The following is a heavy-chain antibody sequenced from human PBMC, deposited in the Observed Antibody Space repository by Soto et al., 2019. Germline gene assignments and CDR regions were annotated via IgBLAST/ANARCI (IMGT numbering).Heavy chain of an antibody. D-gene: IGHD2-15*01. Sequence: SENLSLTCTVSGGSISSGDYYWSWIRQPPGKGLEWIGYIYYSGSTYYNPSLKSRVTISVDTSKNQFSLKLSSVTAADTAVYYCARGWREEGNGMDVWGQGTTVTVSS. J-gene: IGHJ6*02. CDR3: ARGWREEGNGMDV. CDR2: IYYSGST. V-gene: IGHV4-30-4*01. CDR1: GGSISSGDYY.